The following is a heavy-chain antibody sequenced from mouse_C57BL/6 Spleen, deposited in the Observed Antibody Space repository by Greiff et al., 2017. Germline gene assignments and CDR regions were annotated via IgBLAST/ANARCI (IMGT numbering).Heavy chain of an antibody. J-gene: IGHJ4*01. Sequence: QVQLQQPGAELVRPGSSVKLSCKASGYTFTSYWMHWVKQRPIQSLEWIGNIDPSDSETHYNQKFKDKATLPVDKSSSTAYMQLSSLSSEDSSVYYCGRHYSTAYYAMDYWGQGTSVTVSS. CDR1: GYTFTSYW. V-gene: IGHV1-52*01. D-gene: IGHD2-5*01. CDR3: GRHYSTAYYAMDY. CDR2: IDPSDSET.